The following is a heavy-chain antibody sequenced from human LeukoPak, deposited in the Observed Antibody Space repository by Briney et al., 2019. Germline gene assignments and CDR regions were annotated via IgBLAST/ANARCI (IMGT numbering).Heavy chain of an antibody. J-gene: IGHJ4*02. CDR2: IRYDGSNK. V-gene: IGHV3-30*02. CDR1: GFTFSSYG. Sequence: GGSLRLSCAASGFTFSSYGMHWVRQAPGKGLEWVAFIRYDGSNKYYADSVKGRFTISRDNSKNTLYLQMNSLRAEDTAVYYCAKAERITMVRGVTSRPADSYYFDYWGQGTLVTVSS. D-gene: IGHD3-10*01. CDR3: AKAERITMVRGVTSRPADSYYFDY.